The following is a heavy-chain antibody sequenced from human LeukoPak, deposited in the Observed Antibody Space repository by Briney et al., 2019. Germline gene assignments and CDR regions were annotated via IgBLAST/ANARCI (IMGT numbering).Heavy chain of an antibody. CDR2: ISSSTNYI. D-gene: IGHD3-22*01. CDR3: ARVVYDSSGYYIDY. CDR1: GFTFSSYS. V-gene: IGHV3-21*04. Sequence: PGGSLRLSCAASGFTFSSYSMNWVRQAPGKGLEWVSYISSSTNYIYYADSVKGRFTISRDNAKNSLYLQMNSLRAEDTALYYCARVVYDSSGYYIDYWGQGTLVTVSS. J-gene: IGHJ4*02.